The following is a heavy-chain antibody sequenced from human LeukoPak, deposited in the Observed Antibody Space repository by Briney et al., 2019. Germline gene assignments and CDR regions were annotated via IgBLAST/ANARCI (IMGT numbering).Heavy chain of an antibody. CDR2: IYGDGSA. D-gene: IGHD3-10*01. CDR1: GFSMSIHW. CDR3: AGRPSSKFIDY. J-gene: IGHJ4*02. V-gene: IGHV3-53*01. Sequence: PGGSLRLSCVVSGFSMSIHWMSWVRQAPGKGLEWVSIIYGDGSAYYADSVKGRFSISRDNSKNTLYLQMDSLRVEDTAVYYCAGRPSSKFIDYWGQGTLVTVSS.